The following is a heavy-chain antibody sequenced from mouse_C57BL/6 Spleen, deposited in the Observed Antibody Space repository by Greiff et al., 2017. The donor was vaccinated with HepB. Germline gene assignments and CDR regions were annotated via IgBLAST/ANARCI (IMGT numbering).Heavy chain of an antibody. Sequence: VQLQQSGPELVKPGASVKISCKASGYAFSSSWMNWVKQRPGKGLEWIGRSYPGDGDTNYNGKFKGKATLTADKSSSTAYMQLSSLTSEDSAVYFCAREGVYYGSSYEDAMDYWGQGTSVTVSA. CDR3: AREGVYYGSSYEDAMDY. J-gene: IGHJ4*01. CDR1: GYAFSSSW. D-gene: IGHD1-1*01. CDR2: SYPGDGDT. V-gene: IGHV1-82*01.